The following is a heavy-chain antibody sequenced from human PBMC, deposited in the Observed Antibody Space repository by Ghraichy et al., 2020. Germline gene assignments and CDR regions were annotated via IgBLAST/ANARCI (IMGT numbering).Heavy chain of an antibody. D-gene: IGHD3-10*01. Sequence: SETLSLTCTVSGGSISSYYWSWIRQPPGKGLEWIGYIYYSGSTNYNPSLKSRVTISVDTSKNQFSLKLSSVTAADTAVYYCAGGAMVPPIRSHYYYYYGMDVWGQGTTVTVSS. CDR1: GGSISSYY. V-gene: IGHV4-59*01. CDR2: IYYSGST. J-gene: IGHJ6*02. CDR3: AGGAMVPPIRSHYYYYYGMDV.